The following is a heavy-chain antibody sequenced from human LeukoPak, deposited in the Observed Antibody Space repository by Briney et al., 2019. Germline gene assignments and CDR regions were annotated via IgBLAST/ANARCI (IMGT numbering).Heavy chain of an antibody. CDR3: ARGWGHFWSGYYTRWFDP. CDR2: INHSGST. D-gene: IGHD3-3*02. Sequence: SETLSLTCAVYGGSFSGYYWSRIRQPPGKGLEWIGEINHSGSTNYNPSLKSRVTISVDTSKNQFSLKLSSVTAADTAVYYCARGWGHFWSGYYTRWFDPWGQGTLVTVSS. V-gene: IGHV4-34*01. J-gene: IGHJ5*02. CDR1: GGSFSGYY.